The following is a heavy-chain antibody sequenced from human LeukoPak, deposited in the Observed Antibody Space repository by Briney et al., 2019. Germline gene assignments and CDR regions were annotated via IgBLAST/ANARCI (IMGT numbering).Heavy chain of an antibody. CDR2: IIPILGIA. CDR1: GGTFSSYA. Sequence: SVKVSCKASGGTFSSYAISWVRQAPGQGLEGMGRIIPILGIANYAQKFQGRVTITADKSTSTAYMELSSLRSEDTAVYYCARGDVVVPAAPRWNYWGQGTLVTVSS. D-gene: IGHD2-2*01. V-gene: IGHV1-69*04. CDR3: ARGDVVVPAAPRWNY. J-gene: IGHJ4*02.